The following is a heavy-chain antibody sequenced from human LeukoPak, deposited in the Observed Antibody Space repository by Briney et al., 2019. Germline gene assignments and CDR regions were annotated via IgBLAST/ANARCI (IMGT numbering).Heavy chain of an antibody. CDR2: IYYSGNT. D-gene: IGHD1-1*01. J-gene: IGHJ5*02. V-gene: IGHV4-38-2*02. CDR3: ARVGVQLERRWFDP. Sequence: SETLSLTCTVSGYSISSGYYWGWIRQPPGKGLEWIGSIYYSGNTYYNPSLKSRVTISVDTSKNQFSLKLSSVTAADTAVYYWARVGVQLERRWFDPWGQGTLVTVSS. CDR1: GYSISSGYY.